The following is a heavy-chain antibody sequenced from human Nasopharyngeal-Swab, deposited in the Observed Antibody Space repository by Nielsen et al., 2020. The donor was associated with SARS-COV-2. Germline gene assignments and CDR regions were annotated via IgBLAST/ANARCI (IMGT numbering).Heavy chain of an antibody. CDR1: GFTFSGYT. J-gene: IGHJ5*02. CDR2: ISSTTPYI. D-gene: IGHD1-7*01. V-gene: IGHV3-21*01. Sequence: GGSLRPSCVASGFTFSGYTMNGVGQAQGKGLEWISSISSTTPYIYYADSVKGRFTISRDNAKNSLYLQMNFLRVEDTAMYYCARDTGGPPNYFDPWGQGTLVTVSS. CDR3: ARDTGGPPNYFDP.